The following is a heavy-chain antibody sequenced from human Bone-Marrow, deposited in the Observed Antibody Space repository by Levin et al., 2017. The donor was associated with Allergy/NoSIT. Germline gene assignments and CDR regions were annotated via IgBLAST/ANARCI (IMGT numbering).Heavy chain of an antibody. D-gene: IGHD3-3*01. J-gene: IGHJ4*02. CDR3: AKSFPNYDFWSGYWDH. Sequence: LSLTCAASGFSFSQYGMHWVRQAPGKGLEWVAVVSYDGGNTYSAESVEGRFTISRDNSKNTLYLDMNSLRVEDTAVYYCAKSFPNYDFWSGYWDHWGQGILVTVSS. CDR2: VSYDGGNT. CDR1: GFSFSQYG. V-gene: IGHV3-30*18.